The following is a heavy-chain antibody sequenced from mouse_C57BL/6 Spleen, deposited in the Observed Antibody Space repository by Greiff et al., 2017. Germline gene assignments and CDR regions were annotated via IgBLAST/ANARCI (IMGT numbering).Heavy chain of an antibody. V-gene: IGHV14-4*01. CDR3: TTPYSNHWYFDV. CDR1: GFNIKDDY. J-gene: IGHJ1*03. Sequence: EVQLQQSGAELVRPGASVKLSCTASGFNIKDDYMHWVEQRPDQGLEWIGWIDPEHGDTEYASTFQGKATITAATSSNTAYLQLSSLTSEDTAVYYCTTPYSNHWYFDVWGTGTTVTVSS. D-gene: IGHD2-5*01. CDR2: IDPEHGDT.